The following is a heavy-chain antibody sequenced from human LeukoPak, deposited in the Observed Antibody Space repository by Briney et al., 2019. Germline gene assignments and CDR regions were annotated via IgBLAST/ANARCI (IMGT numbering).Heavy chain of an antibody. J-gene: IGHJ4*02. CDR2: IYYSGST. Sequence: SETPSLTCTVSGGPISSSSYYWGWIRQPPGKGLEWIGSIYYSGSTYYNPSLKSRVTISVDTSKNQFSLKLSSVTAADTAVYYCASVLGYCSSTSCYADGVFGYWGQGTLVTVSS. CDR3: ASVLGYCSSTSCYADGVFGY. CDR1: GGPISSSSYY. V-gene: IGHV4-39*01. D-gene: IGHD2-2*01.